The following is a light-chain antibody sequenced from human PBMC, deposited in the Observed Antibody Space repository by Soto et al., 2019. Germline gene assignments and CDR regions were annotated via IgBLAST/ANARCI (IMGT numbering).Light chain of an antibody. CDR3: SSYTSSSTQV. CDR2: EVS. CDR1: SSDVGGYIF. Sequence: QSALTQPASVSGSPGQSITISCTGTSSDVGGYIFVSWYQQHPGKAPKLMIYEVSNRPSGVSNRFSGSKSGNTASLTISGLQAEDEADSYCSSYTSSSTQVFGTGTKLTVL. V-gene: IGLV2-14*01. J-gene: IGLJ1*01.